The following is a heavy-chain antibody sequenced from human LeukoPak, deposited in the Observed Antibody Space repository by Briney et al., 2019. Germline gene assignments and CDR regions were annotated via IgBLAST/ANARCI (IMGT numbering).Heavy chain of an antibody. CDR3: ARSSYGLFDY. CDR1: GFTFSSYD. V-gene: IGHV3-48*03. Sequence: GGSLRLSCAASGFTFSSYDMNWVRQAPGKGLEWVSYISSSGSTIYYADSVKGRFTISRDNAKNSLYLQMNSLRAEDTAVYYCARSSYGLFDYWGQGTLVTVSS. J-gene: IGHJ4*02. CDR2: ISSSGSTI. D-gene: IGHD5-18*01.